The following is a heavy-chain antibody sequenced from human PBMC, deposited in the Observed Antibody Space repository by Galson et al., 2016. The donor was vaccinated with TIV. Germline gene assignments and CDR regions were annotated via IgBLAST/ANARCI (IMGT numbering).Heavy chain of an antibody. CDR3: AAVVGSHYEETKFYWYFDL. D-gene: IGHD2-15*01. CDR1: GGTFGSHA. Sequence: SVKVSCKASGGTFGSHAIRWVRQAPGQGLEWVGGVIPMFGTSIYAQELQGRITIIADKSTGTAYMELRSLRSDDTAVYYCAAVVGSHYEETKFYWYFDLWGRGTLVTVSS. CDR2: VIPMFGTS. J-gene: IGHJ2*01. V-gene: IGHV1-69*06.